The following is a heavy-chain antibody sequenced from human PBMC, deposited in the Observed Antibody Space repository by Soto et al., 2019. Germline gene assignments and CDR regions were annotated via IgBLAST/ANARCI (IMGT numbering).Heavy chain of an antibody. D-gene: IGHD3-10*01. J-gene: IGHJ5*02. CDR3: ARQRYGSGTLNWFDP. V-gene: IGHV4-59*08. CDR2: IYYSGST. Sequence: XXTLSLAFTVSGGSISSYYWGWIPQPPGKGLEWIGYIYYSGSTTYNPSLKSRVTISVDTSKNQFSLKLSSVTAADTAVYYCARQRYGSGTLNWFDPWGQGTLVTVSS. CDR1: GGSISSYY.